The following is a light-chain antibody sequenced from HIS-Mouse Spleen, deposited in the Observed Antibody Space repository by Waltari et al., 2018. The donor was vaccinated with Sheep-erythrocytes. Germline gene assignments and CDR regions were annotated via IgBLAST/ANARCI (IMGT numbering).Light chain of an antibody. Sequence: QSALTQPRSVSGSPGQSVTISGTGTSSDVGGYHYVSWYQQHPGKAPKLLIYDVSKRPSGVPDRFSGSKSGNTASLTISGLQAEDEADYYCCSYAGSYNHVFATGTKVTVL. CDR3: CSYAGSYNHV. CDR2: DVS. CDR1: SSDVGGYHY. V-gene: IGLV2-11*01. J-gene: IGLJ1*01.